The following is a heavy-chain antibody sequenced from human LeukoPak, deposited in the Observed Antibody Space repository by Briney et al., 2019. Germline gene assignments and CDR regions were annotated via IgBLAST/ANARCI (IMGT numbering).Heavy chain of an antibody. CDR3: ARETLYCSSTSCYPLGEMDV. D-gene: IGHD2-2*01. CDR1: GYTVTSYY. V-gene: IGHV1-69*13. CDR2: IIPIFGTA. Sequence: ASVKVSCKASGYTVTSYYMHWVRQAPGQGLEWMGGIIPIFGTANYAQKFQGRVTITADESTSTAYMELSSLRSEDTAVYYCARETLYCSSTSCYPLGEMDVWGQGTTVTVSS. J-gene: IGHJ6*02.